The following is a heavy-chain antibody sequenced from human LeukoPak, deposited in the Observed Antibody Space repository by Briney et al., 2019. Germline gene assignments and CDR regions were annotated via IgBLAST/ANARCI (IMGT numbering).Heavy chain of an antibody. CDR3: AREFLENYDILTGYYLS. CDR2: ISSSSSYI. CDR1: GFTFSSYS. D-gene: IGHD3-9*01. Sequence: GGSLRLSCAASGFTFSSYSMKWVRQAPGKGLEWVSSISSSSSYIYYADSVKGRFTISRDNAKNSLYLQMNSLRAEDTAVYYCAREFLENYDILTGYYLSWGQGTLVTVSS. J-gene: IGHJ5*02. V-gene: IGHV3-21*01.